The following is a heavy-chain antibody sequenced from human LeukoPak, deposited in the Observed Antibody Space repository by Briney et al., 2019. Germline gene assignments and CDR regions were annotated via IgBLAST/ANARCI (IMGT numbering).Heavy chain of an antibody. J-gene: IGHJ6*03. CDR2: IHHSGHS. D-gene: IGHD3-10*01. Sequence: PSETLSLTCTVSGGSTRNYYWTWIRQPPGKGLEWIGFIHHSGHSDNNPSLKSRVSILLDTPKNQLSLKLGSVTAADTAVYYCARIDRGIINPYYYSYHMDVWGKGITVTVSS. CDR1: GGSTRNYY. V-gene: IGHV4-59*08. CDR3: ARIDRGIINPYYYSYHMDV.